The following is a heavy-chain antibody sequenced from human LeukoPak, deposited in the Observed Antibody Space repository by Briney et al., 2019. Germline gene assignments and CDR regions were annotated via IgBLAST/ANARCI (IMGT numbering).Heavy chain of an antibody. CDR3: ARDAGDYGDYEGGYYYMDV. J-gene: IGHJ6*03. Sequence: ASVKVSCKASGGIFSGYAISWVRRAPGQGLEWMGGIIPTFGTANYAQNFQGRVTITADESTSTAYMELSSLRSDDTAVYYCARDAGDYGDYEGGYYYMDVWGKGTTVAVSS. D-gene: IGHD4-17*01. V-gene: IGHV1-69*13. CDR1: GGIFSGYA. CDR2: IIPTFGTA.